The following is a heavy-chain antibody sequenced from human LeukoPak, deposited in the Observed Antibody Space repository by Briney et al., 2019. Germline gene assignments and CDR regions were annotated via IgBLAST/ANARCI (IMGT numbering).Heavy chain of an antibody. V-gene: IGHV1-58*01. Sequence: ASVKVSCKAYGFTFTSSAVQWVRQARGQCLEWIGWIVVGGGNANYAQKFQERVTITRDMSTSTAYMELSSLRSEDTAVYYCATSGGWLISNWFDPWGQGTLVTVSS. D-gene: IGHD6-19*01. J-gene: IGHJ5*02. CDR3: ATSGGWLISNWFDP. CDR2: IVVGGGNA. CDR1: GFTFTSSA.